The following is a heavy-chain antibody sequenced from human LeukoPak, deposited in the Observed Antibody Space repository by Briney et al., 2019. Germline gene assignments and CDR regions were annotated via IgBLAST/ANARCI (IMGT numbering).Heavy chain of an antibody. CDR3: ARDKPGYSSYYDY. CDR1: GYTFTDYH. Sequence: ASVKVSCKASGYTFTDYHIHWVRQAPGQGLEWMGWTNTDSGGTNYAQNFQGRVTLTRDTSITTAYMEQRTFRSDDTALYYCARDKPGYSSYYDYWGQGTLVTVSS. J-gene: IGHJ4*02. V-gene: IGHV1-2*02. CDR2: TNTDSGGT. D-gene: IGHD6-13*01.